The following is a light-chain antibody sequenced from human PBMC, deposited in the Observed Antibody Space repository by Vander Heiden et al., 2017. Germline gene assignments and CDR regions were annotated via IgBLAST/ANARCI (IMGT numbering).Light chain of an antibody. CDR3: QVWHDGRGHVV. J-gene: IGLJ3*02. Sequence: YDLTLPPSLSVAPAQTASLTRAGDNIETKSVHWYQMKTGQAPILVIYDDKLRPSGIPERLSGSNSGNSATLTINRVEAGDEADYYCQVWHDGRGHVVFGGGTRLTVL. CDR2: DDK. CDR1: NIETKS. V-gene: IGLV3-21*02.